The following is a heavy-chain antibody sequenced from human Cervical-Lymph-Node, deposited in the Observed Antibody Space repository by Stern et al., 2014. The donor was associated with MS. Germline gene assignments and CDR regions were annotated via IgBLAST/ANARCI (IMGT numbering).Heavy chain of an antibody. CDR3: ARTWDRTFDY. J-gene: IGHJ4*02. CDR2: IDRDDDN. D-gene: IGHD1-26*01. Sequence: QVTLKESGPALVKPTQTLTLTCTFSGFSLSTSGMCVSWIRQPPGQALEWLALIDRDDDNYYSSSLKTRLTISKDTSKNQVVLTMTNMDPVDTATYYCARTWDRTFDYWGQGTLVTVSS. CDR1: GFSLSTSGMC. V-gene: IGHV2-70*01.